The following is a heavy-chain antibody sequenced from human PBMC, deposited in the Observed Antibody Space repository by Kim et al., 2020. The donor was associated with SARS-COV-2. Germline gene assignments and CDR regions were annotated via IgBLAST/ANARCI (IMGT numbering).Heavy chain of an antibody. V-gene: IGHV3-30*07. J-gene: IGHJ4*02. Sequence: KGRFTISRDNSKNPLYLQRNSLRAEDTAVYYCARAGAISSSSPDYYTFADWGQGTLVTVSS. D-gene: IGHD6-6*01. CDR3: ARAGAISSSSPDYYTFAD.